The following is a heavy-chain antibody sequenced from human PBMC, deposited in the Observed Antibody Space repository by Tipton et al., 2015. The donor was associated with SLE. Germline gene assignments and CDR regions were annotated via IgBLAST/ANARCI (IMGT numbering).Heavy chain of an antibody. D-gene: IGHD2-2*02. CDR2: IYYSGST. CDR3: ARVPYCSSTSCYTAAAFDI. J-gene: IGHJ3*02. V-gene: IGHV4-59*01. CDR1: GGSISSYY. Sequence: LRLSCTVSGGSISSYYWSWIRQPPGKGLEWIGYIYYSGSTNYNPSLKSRVTISVDTSKNQFSLKLSSVTAADTAVYYCARVPYCSSTSCYTAAAFDIWGQGTMVTVSS.